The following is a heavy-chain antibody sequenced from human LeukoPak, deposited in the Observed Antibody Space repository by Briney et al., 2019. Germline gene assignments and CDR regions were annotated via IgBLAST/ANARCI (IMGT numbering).Heavy chain of an antibody. D-gene: IGHD6-19*01. CDR1: GLTFSSYA. V-gene: IGHV3-23*01. CDR2: ISGSGGST. J-gene: IGHJ4*02. CDR3: AKDRAPVLYSSGWYGDY. Sequence: PGGSLRLSCAASGLTFSSYAMSWVRQAPGKGLEWVSAISGSGGSTYYADSVKGRFTISRDNSKNTLYLQMNSLRAEDTAVYYCAKDRAPVLYSSGWYGDYWGQGTLVTVSS.